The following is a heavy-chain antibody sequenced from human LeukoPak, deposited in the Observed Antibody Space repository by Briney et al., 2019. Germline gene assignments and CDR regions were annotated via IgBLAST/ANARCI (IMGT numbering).Heavy chain of an antibody. D-gene: IGHD3-22*01. J-gene: IGHJ3*02. V-gene: IGHV3-30*04. CDR2: ISYDGGNK. CDR1: GFTFSSYA. CDR3: ASSDSSPDAFDI. Sequence: GRSLRLSCAASGFTFSSYAMHWVRQAPGKGLEWVAVISYDGGNKYYADSVKGRFTISRDNSKNTLYLQMNSLRAEDTAVYYCASSDSSPDAFDIWGQGTMVTVSS.